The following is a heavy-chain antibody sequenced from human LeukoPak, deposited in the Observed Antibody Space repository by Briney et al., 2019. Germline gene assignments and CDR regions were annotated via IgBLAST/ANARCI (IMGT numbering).Heavy chain of an antibody. V-gene: IGHV4-59*08. Sequence: SETLSLTRAVYGGSFGGYYWSWIRLPPGKGLEWIGYIYYSGSTNYNPSLKSRVTMSVDTSKNQFSLKLSSVTAADTAVYYCASAVDMYYFDYWGQGTLVTVSS. D-gene: IGHD5-24*01. CDR3: ASAVDMYYFDY. J-gene: IGHJ4*02. CDR2: IYYSGST. CDR1: GGSFGGYY.